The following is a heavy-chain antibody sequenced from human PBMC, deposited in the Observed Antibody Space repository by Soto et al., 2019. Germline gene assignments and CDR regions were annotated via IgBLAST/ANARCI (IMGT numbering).Heavy chain of an antibody. Sequence: QVQLVQSGAEVKKPESSVKVSCKPSGGTFNNYAINWVRQAPGQGLEWMGGIIPISGTTKYAQKFQGRVTITADKSASTAYMDLSSLRSEDTAVYYCARWGGISCSGGDCVKKPFDYWGQGTLVTVSS. D-gene: IGHD2-21*02. V-gene: IGHV1-69*06. CDR3: ARWGGISCSGGDCVKKPFDY. J-gene: IGHJ4*02. CDR1: GGTFNNYA. CDR2: IIPISGTT.